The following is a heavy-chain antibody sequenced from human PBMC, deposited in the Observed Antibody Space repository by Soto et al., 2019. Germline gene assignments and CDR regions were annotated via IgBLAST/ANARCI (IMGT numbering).Heavy chain of an antibody. CDR1: GGSISSSSGY. J-gene: IGHJ4*02. CDR3: ARQVTVRGDTQRYYFDY. D-gene: IGHD3-10*01. CDR2: LYYSGST. Sequence: QLQLQESGPGLVKPSETQSHTCTVSGGSISSSSGYWRWIRQPPGKGLEWIGSLYYSGSTYYNPTLKSRVTISADRSKNQFSLKLTSVTAADTAVYYSARQVTVRGDTQRYYFDYWGQGTLVTVSS. V-gene: IGHV4-39*01.